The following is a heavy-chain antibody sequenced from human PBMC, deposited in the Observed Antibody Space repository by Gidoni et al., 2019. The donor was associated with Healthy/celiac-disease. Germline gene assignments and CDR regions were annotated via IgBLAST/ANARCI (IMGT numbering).Heavy chain of an antibody. CDR1: GFTFDDYA. Sequence: EVQLVESGGGLVQPGRSLRLSCAASGFTFDDYAMHWVRQAPGKGLEWVSGISWNSGSIGYADSVKGRFTISRDNAKNSLYLQMNSLRAEDTALYYCAKASHYYDSSGFTWGQGTLVTVSS. D-gene: IGHD3-22*01. J-gene: IGHJ5*02. V-gene: IGHV3-9*01. CDR3: AKASHYYDSSGFT. CDR2: ISWNSGSI.